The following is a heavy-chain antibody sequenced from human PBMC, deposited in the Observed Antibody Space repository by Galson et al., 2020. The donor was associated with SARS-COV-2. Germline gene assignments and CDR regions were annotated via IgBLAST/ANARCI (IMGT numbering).Heavy chain of an antibody. V-gene: IGHV4-59*13. CDR1: GGSISSYY. J-gene: IGHJ4*02. CDR3: ARATYDSSGYYYLDY. CDR2: IYYSGST. D-gene: IGHD3-22*01. Sequence: SETLSLTCTVSGGSISSYYWSWIRQPPGKGLEWIGDIYYSGSTNYNPALKSRVTISVDTSKNQFSLRLSSVTAADTAVYYCARATYDSSGYYYLDYWGQGALVTVSS.